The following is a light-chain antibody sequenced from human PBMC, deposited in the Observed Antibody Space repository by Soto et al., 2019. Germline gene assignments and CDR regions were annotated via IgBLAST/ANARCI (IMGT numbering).Light chain of an antibody. CDR2: DAS. CDR1: QDISNY. J-gene: IGKJ1*01. V-gene: IGKV1-33*01. CDR3: QQYNSHSET. Sequence: DIQMTQSPSSLSASVGDRVTITCQASQDISNYLNWYQQKPGKAPKLLIYDASNLETGVPSRFSGSGSGTDFTFTISSLQPADIATYYCQQYNSHSETFGQGTKVDIK.